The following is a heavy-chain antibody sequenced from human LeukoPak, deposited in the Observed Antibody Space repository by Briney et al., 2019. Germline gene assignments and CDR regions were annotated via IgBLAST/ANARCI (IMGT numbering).Heavy chain of an antibody. CDR1: GFTFSSYG. CDR2: IRYDGSNK. D-gene: IGHD6-13*01. J-gene: IGHJ6*02. Sequence: PGGSLRLSCAASGFTFSSYGMHWVRQAPGKGLEWMAFIRYDGSNKYYADSVKGRFTISRDNSKNTLYLQMNSLRAEDTAVYYCVRDPANGRSWPSYYYYGMDVWGQGTTVTVSS. CDR3: VRDPANGRSWPSYYYYGMDV. V-gene: IGHV3-30*02.